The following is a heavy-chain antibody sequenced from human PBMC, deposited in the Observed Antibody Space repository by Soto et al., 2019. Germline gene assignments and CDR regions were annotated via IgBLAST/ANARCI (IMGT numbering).Heavy chain of an antibody. Sequence: PGESLKISCKGSGYSFTSYWISWVRQMPGKGLEWMGRIDPSDSYTNYSPSFQGHVTISADKSISTAYLQWSSLKASDTAMYYCARCRSYYDSSGYGLAFDIWGQGTMVTVSS. CDR1: GYSFTSYW. CDR3: ARCRSYYDSSGYGLAFDI. CDR2: IDPSDSYT. V-gene: IGHV5-10-1*01. D-gene: IGHD3-22*01. J-gene: IGHJ3*02.